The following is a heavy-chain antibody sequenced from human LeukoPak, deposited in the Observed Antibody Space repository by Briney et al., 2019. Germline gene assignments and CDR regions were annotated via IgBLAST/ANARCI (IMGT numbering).Heavy chain of an antibody. Sequence: GGSLRLSCAASGFTFRSYGMHWVRQAPGKGLEWVAFIRFDGSNKYYADSVKGRFTISRDNSQNTLYLQMNSLRAEDTAVYYCAKDEAEWELRYFDYWGQGTLVTVSS. D-gene: IGHD1-26*01. CDR2: IRFDGSNK. CDR1: GFTFRSYG. CDR3: AKDEAEWELRYFDY. V-gene: IGHV3-30*02. J-gene: IGHJ4*02.